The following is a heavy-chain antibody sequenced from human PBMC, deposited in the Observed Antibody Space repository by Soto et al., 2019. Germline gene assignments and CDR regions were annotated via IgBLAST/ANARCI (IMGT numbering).Heavy chain of an antibody. J-gene: IGHJ4*02. CDR2: IYSGGYT. CDR1: GFTVSNNY. D-gene: IGHD3-16*01. Sequence: EVQLVESGGGLIQPGGSLRLSCAVSGFTVSNNYMSWVRQAPGKGLEGVSVIYSGGYTAYGDSVKGRFTISRDNSKTTIYLQRNSLRAAGGAVYYGAPGGGGGGYWGQGTLVTVSS. V-gene: IGHV3-53*01. CDR3: APGGGGGGY.